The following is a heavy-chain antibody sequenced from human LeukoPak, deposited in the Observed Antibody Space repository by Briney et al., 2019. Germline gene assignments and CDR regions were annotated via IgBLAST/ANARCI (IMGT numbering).Heavy chain of an antibody. CDR3: ARDGDYCSSTSCYSVADY. J-gene: IGHJ4*02. D-gene: IGHD2-2*02. CDR1: GFTFSSYW. V-gene: IGHV3-7*01. Sequence: PGGSLRLSCAASGFTFSSYWMSWVRQAPGKGLEWVANIKQDGSEKYYVDSVKGRFTISRDNAKNSLYLQMNSLRAEDTAVYYCARDGDYCSSTSCYSVADYWGQGTLVTVSS. CDR2: IKQDGSEK.